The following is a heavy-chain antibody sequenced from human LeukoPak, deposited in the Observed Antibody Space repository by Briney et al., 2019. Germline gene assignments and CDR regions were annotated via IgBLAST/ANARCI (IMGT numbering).Heavy chain of an antibody. D-gene: IGHD3-10*01. CDR1: EFTFSSHW. V-gene: IGHV3-74*03. J-gene: IGHJ2*01. CDR2: INSDGSHT. Sequence: PGGSLRLSCAASEFTFSSHWMHWVRQAPGKGLVWVARINSDGSHTTYADSVKGRFTISRDSAESTLYLQMNSLRAEDTAVYYCARGSWYFDLWGRGTLVSVSS. CDR3: ARGSWYFDL.